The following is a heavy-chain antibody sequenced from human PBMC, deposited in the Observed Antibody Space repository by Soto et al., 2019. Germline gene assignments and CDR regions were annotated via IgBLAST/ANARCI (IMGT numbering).Heavy chain of an antibody. Sequence: QVQLVESGGGVVQPGRSLRLSCAASGFKFNNYGMHWVRQAPGKGLEWVALISHDGSNKYSADSVKGRFTISRDFSTNTLYLQMNSLRAEDTALYYCAKELQEESVTGSPFDYWGQGILVTVSS. CDR2: ISHDGSNK. V-gene: IGHV3-30*18. CDR1: GFKFNNYG. CDR3: AKELQEESVTGSPFDY. J-gene: IGHJ4*02. D-gene: IGHD3-9*01.